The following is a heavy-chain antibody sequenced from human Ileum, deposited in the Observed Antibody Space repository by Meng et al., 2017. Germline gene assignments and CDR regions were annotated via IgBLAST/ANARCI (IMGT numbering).Heavy chain of an antibody. CDR2: IIPILNAS. Sequence: QVQLVQSGAEVKYPGSSVTVSYKASGGAFSSSASGWLRQAPGRGLEWMGGIIPILNASTYAQNFKGRVTLSADMATTTVYMELSSLTSDDTAVYFCARDCSGGGCFDPWGQGTLVTVSS. J-gene: IGHJ5*02. D-gene: IGHD2-15*01. CDR3: ARDCSGGGCFDP. CDR1: GGAFSSSA. V-gene: IGHV1-69*10.